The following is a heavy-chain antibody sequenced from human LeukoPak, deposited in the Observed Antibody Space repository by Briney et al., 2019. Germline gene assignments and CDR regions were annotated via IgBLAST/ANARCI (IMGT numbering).Heavy chain of an antibody. CDR1: GSTFSSYA. J-gene: IGHJ3*02. V-gene: IGHV3-23*01. D-gene: IGHD6-19*01. Sequence: GGSLRLSCAASGSTFSSYAMSWVRQAPGKGLEWVSAIGGSGGSTYYADSVKGRFTISRDNSKNTLYLQMNSLRAEDTAVYYCAKVAVLVGAFDIRGQGTMVTVSS. CDR3: AKVAVLVGAFDI. CDR2: IGGSGGST.